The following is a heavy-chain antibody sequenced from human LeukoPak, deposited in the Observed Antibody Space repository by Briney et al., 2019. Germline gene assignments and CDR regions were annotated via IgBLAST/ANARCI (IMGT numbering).Heavy chain of an antibody. CDR2: IYTSGST. CDR3: ARGWYYYDSSGYSNWFDP. CDR1: GGSISSYY. J-gene: IGHJ5*02. D-gene: IGHD3-22*01. V-gene: IGHV4-4*07. Sequence: SETLSLTCTVSGGSISSYYRSWIRQPAGKGLEWIGRIYTSGSTNYNPSLKSRVTMSVDTSKNQFSLKLSSVTAADTAVYYCARGWYYYDSSGYSNWFDPWGQGTLVTVSS.